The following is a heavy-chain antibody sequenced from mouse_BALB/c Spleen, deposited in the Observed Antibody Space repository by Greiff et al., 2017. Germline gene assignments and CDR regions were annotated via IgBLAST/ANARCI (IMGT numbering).Heavy chain of an antibody. D-gene: IGHD4-1*01. CDR1: GFTFSSYA. Sequence: EVQGVESGAGLVKPGGSLKLSCAASGFTFSSYAMSWVRQSPEKRLEWVAEISSGGSYTYYPETVTGRFTITRDNAKNTLYLEMSSLRSEDTAMYYCARGGELGRYFDYWGQGTTLTVSS. V-gene: IGHV5-9-4*01. J-gene: IGHJ2*01. CDR2: ISSGGSYT. CDR3: ARGGELGRYFDY.